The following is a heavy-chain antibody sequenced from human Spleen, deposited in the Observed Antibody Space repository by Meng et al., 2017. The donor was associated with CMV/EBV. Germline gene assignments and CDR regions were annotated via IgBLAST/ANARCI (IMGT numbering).Heavy chain of an antibody. CDR3: AREVGATGPFDF. J-gene: IGHJ4*02. V-gene: IGHV1-2*02. CDR2: INPNRGGK. Sequence: EGSGYTFTGAYCHWVRQAPGKGFEWMGWINPNRGGKNNAKKFQGRVTMTWDTAISTASMELRRLRSDDTAVYYCAREVGATGPFDFWGLGTLVTVSS. CDR1: GYTFTGAY. D-gene: IGHD1-26*01.